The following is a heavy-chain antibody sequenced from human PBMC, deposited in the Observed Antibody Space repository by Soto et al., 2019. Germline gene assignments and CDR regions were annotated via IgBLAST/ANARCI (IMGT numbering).Heavy chain of an antibody. CDR1: GYTFTSHD. J-gene: IGHJ6*03. CDR3: ARLVATIYYYYYMDV. CDR2: MNPNSGNT. D-gene: IGHD5-12*01. Sequence: ASVKVSCKASGYTFTSHDINWVRQATGQGLEWMGWMNPNSGNTGYAQKFQGRVTMTRNTSISTAYMELSSLRSEDTAVYYCARLVATIYYYYYMDVWGKGTTVTVSS. V-gene: IGHV1-8*01.